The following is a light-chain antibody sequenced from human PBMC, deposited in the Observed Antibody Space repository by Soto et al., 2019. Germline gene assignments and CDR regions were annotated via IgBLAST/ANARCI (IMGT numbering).Light chain of an antibody. CDR3: QHYNSYSEA. Sequence: EIVLTQSPATLSLSPGERATLSCRASQSVSSILAWYQQKPGQAPRLLIYDASNRATGIPARFSGSGSGTDFTLTISSPEPEDSATYYCQHYNSYSEAFGQGTKVELK. CDR1: QSVSSI. CDR2: DAS. J-gene: IGKJ1*01. V-gene: IGKV3-11*01.